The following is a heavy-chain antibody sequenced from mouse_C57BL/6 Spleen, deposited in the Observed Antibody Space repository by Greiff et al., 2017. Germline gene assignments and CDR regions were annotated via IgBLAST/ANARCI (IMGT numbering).Heavy chain of an antibody. D-gene: IGHD4-1*01. Sequence: VQLQQSGAELVKPGASVKISCKASGYAFSSYWMNWVKQRPGKGLEWIGQIYPGDGDTNYNGKFKGKATLTADKSSSTAYMQLSSLTSEDSAVYFCARGLTGTGRGYFDVWGTGTTVTVSS. CDR2: IYPGDGDT. CDR1: GYAFSSYW. CDR3: ARGLTGTGRGYFDV. J-gene: IGHJ1*03. V-gene: IGHV1-80*01.